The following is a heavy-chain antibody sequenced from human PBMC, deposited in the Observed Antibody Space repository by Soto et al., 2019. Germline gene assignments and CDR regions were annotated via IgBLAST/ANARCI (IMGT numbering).Heavy chain of an antibody. CDR1: GFTFSSFA. CDR3: AKGGAVPLDPFDV. V-gene: IGHV3-23*01. Sequence: GQLLESGGGMVQPGGSLRLSCAASGFTFSSFAMNWVRLPPGRGLEWVAAVTSSASSTHYADSVKGRFTISRDNSKNTLYLQMNSLRADDTAVYYCAKGGAVPLDPFDVWGQGTMVTVSS. CDR2: VTSSASST. J-gene: IGHJ3*01. D-gene: IGHD1-26*01.